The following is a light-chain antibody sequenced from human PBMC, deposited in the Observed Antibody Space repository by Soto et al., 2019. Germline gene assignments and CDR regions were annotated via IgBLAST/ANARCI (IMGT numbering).Light chain of an antibody. CDR1: QSISSW. CDR2: KAS. V-gene: IGKV1-5*03. Sequence: DIQMTQSPSTLSASVGDRVTITCRASQSISSWLAWYQQKPGKAPKLLIYKASSLEGGVPSRFIGSGSVTECTLTIRSLQPDDFATYYCKQYNSYCTFGQGTKVEIK. J-gene: IGKJ1*01. CDR3: KQYNSYCT.